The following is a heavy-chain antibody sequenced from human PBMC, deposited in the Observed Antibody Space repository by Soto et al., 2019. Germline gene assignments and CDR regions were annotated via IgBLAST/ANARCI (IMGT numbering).Heavy chain of an antibody. J-gene: IGHJ4*02. CDR1: GFTFSNYG. CDR2: ISYDGSNE. V-gene: IGHV3-30*18. CDR3: AKGGPAAAGPYFDY. D-gene: IGHD6-13*01. Sequence: QVQLVESGGGVVQPGRSLRLSCAASGFTFSNYGMHWVRQAPGKGLEWVAVISYDGSNEYYADSVKGRFTISRDNSKNTLYLQMNSLRAEDTAMYYCAKGGPAAAGPYFDYWGQGTLVTVSS.